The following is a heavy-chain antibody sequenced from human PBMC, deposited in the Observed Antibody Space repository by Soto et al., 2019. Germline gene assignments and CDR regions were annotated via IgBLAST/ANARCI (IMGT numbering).Heavy chain of an antibody. Sequence: EVKLVESGGGLVQPGRSLRLACAASGFTFDQYTMHWVGQAPGKGLEWVTSITWHSGTIGYADSVKGRFTISRDNAKNSLYLQMNSLRGEDTALYYCAKEMITFGDFNYYYMDVWGNGTTVIVSS. CDR2: ITWHSGTI. CDR1: GFTFDQYT. J-gene: IGHJ6*03. CDR3: AKEMITFGDFNYYYMDV. V-gene: IGHV3-9*01. D-gene: IGHD3-16*01.